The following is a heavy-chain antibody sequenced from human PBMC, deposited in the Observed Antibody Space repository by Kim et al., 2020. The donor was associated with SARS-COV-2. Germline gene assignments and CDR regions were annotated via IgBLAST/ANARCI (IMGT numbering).Heavy chain of an antibody. J-gene: IGHJ4*02. CDR1: GGTFSSYA. CDR3: ARDKGVGVWGSYRYTRFDY. V-gene: IGHV1-69*13. D-gene: IGHD3-16*02. Sequence: SVKVSCKASGGTFSSYAISWVRQAPGQGLEWMGGIIPIFGTANYAQKFQGRVTITADESTSTAYMELSSLRSEDTAVYYCARDKGVGVWGSYRYTRFDYWGKGTLVTVSS. CDR2: IIPIFGTA.